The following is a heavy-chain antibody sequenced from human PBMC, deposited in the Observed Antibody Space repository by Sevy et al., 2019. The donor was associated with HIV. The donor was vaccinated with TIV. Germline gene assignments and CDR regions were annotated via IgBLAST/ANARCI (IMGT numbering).Heavy chain of an antibody. V-gene: IGHV4-59*01. Sequence: SETLSLTCTVSGGSFNDFYWSWIRQSPGRGLEWIGYIYYSGTTNSNPSLRRRVTILAQTSKSQISLRLNSVTAADTAVYYCARGKVLFDHWGQGIVVTVSS. CDR2: IYYSGTT. J-gene: IGHJ4*02. D-gene: IGHD3-10*01. CDR1: GGSFNDFY. CDR3: ARGKVLFDH.